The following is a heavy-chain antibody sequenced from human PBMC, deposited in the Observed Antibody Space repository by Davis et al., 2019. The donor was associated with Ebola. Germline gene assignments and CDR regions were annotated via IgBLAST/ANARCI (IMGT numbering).Heavy chain of an antibody. CDR2: ISRSGSSI. Sequence: GESLKISCAGSGFTVSSHSMNWVRQAPGKGLEWVAYISRSGSSIYYADSVKGRFTISRDNAQNSLYLQMNSLSAEDTALYYCARDVFSKWVQYYYYYGMDVWGQGTTVTVSS. D-gene: IGHD1-26*01. J-gene: IGHJ6*02. CDR1: GFTVSSHS. CDR3: ARDVFSKWVQYYYYYGMDV. V-gene: IGHV3-48*01.